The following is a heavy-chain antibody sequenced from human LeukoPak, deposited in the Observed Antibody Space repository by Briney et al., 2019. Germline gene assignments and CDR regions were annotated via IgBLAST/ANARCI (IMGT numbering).Heavy chain of an antibody. D-gene: IGHD6-13*01. V-gene: IGHV4-34*01. CDR1: GGSISSYY. Sequence: SETLSLTCTVSGGSISSYYWSWIRQPPGKGLEWIGEINHSGSTNYNPSLKSRVTISVDTSKNQFSLKLSSVTAADTAVYYCARVFAAGYFDYWGQGTLVTVSS. CDR3: ARVFAAGYFDY. J-gene: IGHJ4*02. CDR2: INHSGST.